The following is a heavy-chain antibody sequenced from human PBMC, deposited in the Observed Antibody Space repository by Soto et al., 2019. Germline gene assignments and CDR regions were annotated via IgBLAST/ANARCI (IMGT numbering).Heavy chain of an antibody. CDR1: GFTFSSYW. Sequence: GGSLRLSCAASGFTFSSYWMSWVRQAPGKGLEWVANIKQDGSEKYYVDSVKGRFTISRDNAKNSLYLQMNSLRAEDTAVYYCARDSWNPYSSSLGWFDPWGQGTLVTVSS. CDR2: IKQDGSEK. D-gene: IGHD6-6*01. V-gene: IGHV3-7*05. CDR3: ARDSWNPYSSSLGWFDP. J-gene: IGHJ5*02.